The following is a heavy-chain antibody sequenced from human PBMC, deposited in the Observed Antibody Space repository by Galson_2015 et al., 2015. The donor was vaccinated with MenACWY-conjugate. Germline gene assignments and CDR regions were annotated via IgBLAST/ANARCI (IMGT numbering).Heavy chain of an antibody. CDR1: DLNFEDYG. J-gene: IGHJ3*02. CDR2: LSWNNFTI. CDR3: VKETGGSDFYMVPRAFGM. V-gene: IGHV3-9*01. D-gene: IGHD2-21*02. Sequence: SLRLSCAVSDLNFEDYGMHSVRQAPGKGLEWVSGLSWNNFTIAYANSVKGRFTDYRDNAKNSLYLQVNSLREEDPASYYWVKETGGSDFYMVPRAFGMWGRGTLVIVSS.